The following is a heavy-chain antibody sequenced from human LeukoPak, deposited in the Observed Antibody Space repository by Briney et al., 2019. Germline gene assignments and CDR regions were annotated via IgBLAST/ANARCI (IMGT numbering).Heavy chain of an antibody. D-gene: IGHD2-15*01. Sequence: GSLRLSCAASGFPFREYSMSWVRQAPGKGLEWVSNIRANGGDTYYTDSVKGRFTISRDNSKNTLYLEMNSLRAEDTAVYYCAKGGYTTSFDPWGRGTLVTVSS. CDR1: GFPFREYS. CDR2: IRANGGDT. CDR3: AKGGYTTSFDP. V-gene: IGHV3-23*01. J-gene: IGHJ5*02.